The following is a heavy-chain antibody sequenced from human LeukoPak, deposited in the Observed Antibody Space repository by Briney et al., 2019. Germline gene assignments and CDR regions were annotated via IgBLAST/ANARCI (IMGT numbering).Heavy chain of an antibody. D-gene: IGHD3-10*01. CDR1: CTFSSYYL. CDR2: IYGSGST. CDR3: AKYVSGHYFDY. V-gene: IGHV4-4*07. J-gene: IGHJ4*02. Sequence: SSAQSLTYTSACTFSSYYLYSLLPQPARKLLEWIGRIYGSGSTNHNPSLRSRVTMSVDTSKNQLSLILSSVTAADTAVYYCAKYVSGHYFDYWGQGTPVTVSS.